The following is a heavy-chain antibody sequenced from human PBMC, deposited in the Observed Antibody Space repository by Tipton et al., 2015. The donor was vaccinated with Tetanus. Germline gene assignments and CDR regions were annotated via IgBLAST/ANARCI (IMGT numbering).Heavy chain of an antibody. CDR2: LYDITRS. Sequence: GLVKPSETLSLSCIVSGASISSHYWSWIRQPPGKGLEWIGNLYDITRSDYNPSLESRVTISGDRSKNEVSLELSSVTAADTAVYYCARDHRLSASYAGWFDPWGQGTLVTVSS. CDR3: ARDHRLSASYAGWFDP. V-gene: IGHV4-59*11. CDR1: GASISSHY. J-gene: IGHJ5*02. D-gene: IGHD1-26*01.